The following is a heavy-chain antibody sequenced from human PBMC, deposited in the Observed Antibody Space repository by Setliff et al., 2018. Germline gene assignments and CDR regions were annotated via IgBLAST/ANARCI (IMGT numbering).Heavy chain of an antibody. Sequence: VASVKVSCKASGYTFTSYGISWVRQAPGQGLEWVGWISAYNGNTNYAQKLQGRVTMTTDTSTSTAYMELRSLRSDDTAVYYCARDFPPLYSSSFSDAFDIWGQGTMVTVSS. D-gene: IGHD6-6*01. CDR1: GYTFTSYG. CDR3: ARDFPPLYSSSFSDAFDI. V-gene: IGHV1-18*01. CDR2: ISAYNGNT. J-gene: IGHJ3*02.